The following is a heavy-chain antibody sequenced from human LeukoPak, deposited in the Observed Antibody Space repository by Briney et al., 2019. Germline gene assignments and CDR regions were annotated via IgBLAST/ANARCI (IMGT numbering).Heavy chain of an antibody. CDR1: GFTVSTYY. V-gene: IGHV3-53*01. CDR3: ARGLGYCTSTTCLLPFDY. D-gene: IGHD2-2*01. J-gene: IGHJ4*02. Sequence: GGSLRLSCAASGFTVSTYYLTWVRQAPGKGLECVSVIYSGGSTYYADSVKGRFTVSRDNSKNTLYLQMNSLRAEDTAMYYCARGLGYCTSTTCLLPFDYWGQGTLVTVSS. CDR2: IYSGGST.